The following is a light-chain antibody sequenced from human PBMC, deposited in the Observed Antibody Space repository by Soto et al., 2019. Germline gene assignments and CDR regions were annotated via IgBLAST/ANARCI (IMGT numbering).Light chain of an antibody. V-gene: IGKV3-15*01. CDR3: QQYNNWPT. Sequence: EIVLMQSPGTLSLSPGERATLSCRASQTMTRAYVAWYQQKPGQAPRLLIYGASTRATGIPARFSGSGSGTEFTLTISSLQSEDFAVYYCQQYNNWPTFGQGTKVDIK. CDR2: GAS. CDR1: QTMTRA. J-gene: IGKJ1*01.